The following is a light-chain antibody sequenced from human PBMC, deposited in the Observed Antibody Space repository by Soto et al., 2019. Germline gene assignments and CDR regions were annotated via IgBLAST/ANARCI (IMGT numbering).Light chain of an antibody. Sequence: QSVLTQPPSASGSPGQSVTISCTGTSSDVGNYNYVSWYQQYPGKAPKLMIYEVNKRPSGVPDRFSGSKSGNTASLTDSGLQAEDEADYYCTSYAAGKNVVFGGGTKLTVL. V-gene: IGLV2-8*01. CDR2: EVN. J-gene: IGLJ2*01. CDR3: TSYAAGKNVV. CDR1: SSDVGNYNY.